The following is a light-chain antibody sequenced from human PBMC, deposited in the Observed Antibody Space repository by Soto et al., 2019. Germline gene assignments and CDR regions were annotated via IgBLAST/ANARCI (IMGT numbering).Light chain of an antibody. CDR3: HQYNNWPRT. CDR2: GAS. J-gene: IGKJ1*01. V-gene: IGKV3-15*01. CDR1: QSVSSN. Sequence: EVAVTQSPATLSVSPGERVTLSCRASQSVSSNLAWYQQKPGRAPRLLIYGASTRATGIPARFSGSGSGTVFTLTISSLQSEDFAVYYCHQYNNWPRTFGRGTKVEIK.